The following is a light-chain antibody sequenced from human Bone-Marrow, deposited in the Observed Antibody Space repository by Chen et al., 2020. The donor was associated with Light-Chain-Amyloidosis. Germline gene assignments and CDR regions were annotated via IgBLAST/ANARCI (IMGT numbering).Light chain of an antibody. Sequence: EIVLTQSPGPLSLSPGEGANLSCRASQTISSNYLTWYQQKFGQAPRLLIYGSSSRATGIPDRFTGSGSGTDFTLTINRLEPEDFAMYDCQQYGTSPLTFGGGTKVEIK. CDR2: GSS. CDR1: QTISSNY. J-gene: IGKJ4*01. V-gene: IGKV3-20*01. CDR3: QQYGTSPLT.